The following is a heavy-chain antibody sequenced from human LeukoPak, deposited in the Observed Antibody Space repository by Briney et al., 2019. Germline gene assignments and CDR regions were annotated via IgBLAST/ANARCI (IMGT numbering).Heavy chain of an antibody. J-gene: IGHJ6*03. CDR1: GGSFSGYY. V-gene: IGHV4-34*01. Sequence: SETLSLTCAVYGGSFSGYYWSWIRQPPGKGLEWIGEINHSGSTNYNPSLKSRVTISVDTSKNQFSLKLSSVTAADTAVYYCARLIKYYGILTGLGRGYYYYMDVWGKGTTVTISS. CDR3: ARLIKYYGILTGLGRGYYYYMDV. CDR2: INHSGST. D-gene: IGHD3-9*01.